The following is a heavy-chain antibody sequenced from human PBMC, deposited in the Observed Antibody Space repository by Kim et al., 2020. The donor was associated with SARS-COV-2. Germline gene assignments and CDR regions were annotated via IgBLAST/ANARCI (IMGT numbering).Heavy chain of an antibody. CDR2: INHSGST. CDR3: ARGKGCSGGSCPYYFDY. J-gene: IGHJ4*02. CDR1: GGSFSGYY. D-gene: IGHD2-15*01. Sequence: SETLSLTCAVYGGSFSGYYWSWIRQPPGKGLEWIGEINHSGSTNYNPSLKSRVTISVDTSKNQFSLKLSSVTAADTAVYYCARGKGCSGGSCPYYFDYWGQGTLVTVSS. V-gene: IGHV4-34*01.